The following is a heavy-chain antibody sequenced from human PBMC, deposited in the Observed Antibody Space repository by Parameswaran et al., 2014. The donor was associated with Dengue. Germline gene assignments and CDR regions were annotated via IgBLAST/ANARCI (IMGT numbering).Heavy chain of an antibody. CDR2: INHSGST. D-gene: IGHD1-14*01. J-gene: IGHJ5*02. V-gene: IGHV4-34*01. Sequence: VRQMPGKGLEWIGEINHSGSTNYNPSLKSRVTISVDTSKNQFSLKLSSVTAADTAVYYCARLTRTWGQGTLVTVSS. CDR3: ARLTRT.